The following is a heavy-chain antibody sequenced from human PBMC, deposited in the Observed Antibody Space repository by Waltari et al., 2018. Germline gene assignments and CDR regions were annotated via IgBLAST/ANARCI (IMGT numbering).Heavy chain of an antibody. J-gene: IGHJ4*02. CDR1: GGTFSSYA. Sequence: QVQLVQSGAEVKKPGSSVKVSCKASGGTFSSYAISWVRQAPGKGLGWMGGISPIVGTANYERKFQGRVTITTDESTSTAYMGLSSLRSEDTAGYYCATKSGYGGWGQGTLVTVSS. CDR2: ISPIVGTA. V-gene: IGHV1-69*05. CDR3: ATKSGYGG. D-gene: IGHD5-12*01.